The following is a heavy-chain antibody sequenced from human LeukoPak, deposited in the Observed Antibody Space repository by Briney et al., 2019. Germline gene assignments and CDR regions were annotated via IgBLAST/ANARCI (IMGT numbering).Heavy chain of an antibody. CDR1: GFTFSSYA. D-gene: IGHD3-10*01. J-gene: IGHJ6*02. Sequence: GGSLRLSCAASGFTFSSYAMSWVRQAPGKGLEWVSGISGSGGSTYYADSVKGRFTISRDNSKNTLYLQMNSLRAEDTAVYYCAKGNGEGLYYYGMDVWGQGTTVTVSS. V-gene: IGHV3-23*01. CDR3: AKGNGEGLYYYGMDV. CDR2: ISGSGGST.